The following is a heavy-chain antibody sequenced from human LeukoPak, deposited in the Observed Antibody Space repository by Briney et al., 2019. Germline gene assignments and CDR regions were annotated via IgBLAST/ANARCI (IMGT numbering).Heavy chain of an antibody. CDR1: GGTFSSYA. V-gene: IGHV1-69*06. D-gene: IGHD1-26*01. J-gene: IGHJ4*02. Sequence: GASVKVSCKASGGTFSSYAISWVRQAPGQGLEWMGGIIPIFGTANYAQKFQGRVTITADKSTSTAYMELSSLRSEDTAVYYCARSTRVGALYFDYWGQGTLVTVSS. CDR3: ARSTRVGALYFDY. CDR2: IIPIFGTA.